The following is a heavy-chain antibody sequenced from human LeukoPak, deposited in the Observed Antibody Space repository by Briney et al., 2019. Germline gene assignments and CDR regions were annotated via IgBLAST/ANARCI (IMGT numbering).Heavy chain of an antibody. CDR2: INPNSGGT. CDR3: ARDIRGPTDSSYGMDV. J-gene: IGHJ6*02. CDR1: GYTFTGYY. Sequence: ASVKVSCKASGYTFTGYYMHWVRQAPGQGLEWMGRINPNSGGTNYAQKFQGWVTMTRDTSISTAYMELSRLRSDDTAVYYCARDIRGPTDSSYGMDVWGQGTTVTVSS. V-gene: IGHV1-2*04. D-gene: IGHD1-14*01.